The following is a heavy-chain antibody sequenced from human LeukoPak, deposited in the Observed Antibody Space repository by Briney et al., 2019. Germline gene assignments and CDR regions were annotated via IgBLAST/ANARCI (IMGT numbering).Heavy chain of an antibody. D-gene: IGHD3-10*01. CDR2: IKQDGSEK. CDR3: ARDLYGSGSYDY. CDR1: GFTFTSYW. V-gene: IGHV3-7*04. J-gene: IGHJ4*02. Sequence: GGSLRLSCAASGFTFTSYWLTWVRQAPGKGLEWVANIKQDGSEKYYVDSVKGRFTISRDNAKNSLYLQMNSLRAEDTAVYYCARDLYGSGSYDYWGQGTLVTVSS.